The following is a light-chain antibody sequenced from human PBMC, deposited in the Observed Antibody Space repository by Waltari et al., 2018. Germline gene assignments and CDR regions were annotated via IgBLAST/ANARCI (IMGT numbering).Light chain of an antibody. CDR3: CSYAGSFTPWM. V-gene: IGLV2-11*01. CDR1: SSDFGGFKF. J-gene: IGLJ3*02. Sequence: QSALTQPRSVSGSPGQSVTISCAGTSSDFGGFKFVSWYQQHPGKAPNVMFYDVTKRPSGVPDRFSGSKSGNTASLTISGLQADDEADYYCCSYAGSFTPWMFGGGTTLTVL. CDR2: DVT.